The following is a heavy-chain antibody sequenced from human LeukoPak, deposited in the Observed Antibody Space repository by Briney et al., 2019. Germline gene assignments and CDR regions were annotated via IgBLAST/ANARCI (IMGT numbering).Heavy chain of an antibody. Sequence: SETLSLTCTVSGGSISSHYWSWIRQPPGKGLEWIGCIYDSGSINYNPSLKSRVTISVDTSKNQFSLKLSSVTAADTAVYYCARTRVGATTDYWGQGTLVTVSS. CDR2: IYDSGSI. V-gene: IGHV4-59*11. CDR1: GGSISSHY. CDR3: ARTRVGATTDY. J-gene: IGHJ4*02. D-gene: IGHD1-26*01.